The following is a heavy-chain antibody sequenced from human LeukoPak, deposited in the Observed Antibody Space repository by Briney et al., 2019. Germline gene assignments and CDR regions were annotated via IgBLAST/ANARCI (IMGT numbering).Heavy chain of an antibody. J-gene: IGHJ4*02. D-gene: IGHD6-13*01. Sequence: GGSLRLSCEASGFNFSSYGMHWVRQAPGKGLEWVAVLSADGSHKQFADSVKDRFAISRDNSKKTLYLQMNGLRAEDTAVYYCAKGGVSDRGSWYGDYFDYWGQGTLVTVSS. CDR2: LSADGSHK. CDR3: AKGGVSDRGSWYGDYFDY. CDR1: GFNFSSYG. V-gene: IGHV3-30*18.